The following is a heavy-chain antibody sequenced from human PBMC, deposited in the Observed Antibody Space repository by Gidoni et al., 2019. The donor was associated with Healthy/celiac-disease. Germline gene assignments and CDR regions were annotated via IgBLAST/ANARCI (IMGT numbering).Heavy chain of an antibody. D-gene: IGHD5-12*01. J-gene: IGHJ4*02. V-gene: IGHV1-3*01. CDR1: GYTFTTYV. CDR2: INAGNGNT. Sequence: QVQLVQSGAEVKKPGASMKVSCKASGYTFTTYVIHWLRQAPGQRLEWMGWINAGNGNTKYSQKFQGRVTMTRDTSASTAYMELSSLRSEDTAVYYCAREVFRVYSGYGYWGQGTLVSVSS. CDR3: AREVFRVYSGYGY.